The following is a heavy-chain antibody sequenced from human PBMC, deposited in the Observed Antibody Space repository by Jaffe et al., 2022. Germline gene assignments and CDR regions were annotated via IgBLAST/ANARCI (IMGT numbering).Heavy chain of an antibody. V-gene: IGHV3-74*01. CDR2: INSDGSST. J-gene: IGHJ4*02. CDR1: GFTFSSYW. Sequence: EVQLVESGGGLVQPGGSLRLSCAASGFTFSSYWMHWVRQAPGKGLVWVSRINSDGSSTSYADSVKGRFTISRDNAKNTLYLQMNSLRAEDTAVYYCARDQGQYYDFWSGYYTHFSFDYWGQGTLVTVSS. CDR3: ARDQGQYYDFWSGYYTHFSFDY. D-gene: IGHD3-3*01.